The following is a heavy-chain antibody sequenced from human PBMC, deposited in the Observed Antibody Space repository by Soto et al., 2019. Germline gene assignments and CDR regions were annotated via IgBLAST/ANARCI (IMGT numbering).Heavy chain of an antibody. CDR1: GYNFITYG. Sequence: ASVKVSCKASGYNFITYGISWVRQAPGQGLEWMGWISCDNGKTENAPKFQGRVTMTTDTSTNTAYMELRSLRSDDTAVYYCARDGRTFGSGSYYNRYAMDVWGQGTTVTVSS. D-gene: IGHD3-10*01. CDR2: ISCDNGKT. J-gene: IGHJ6*02. CDR3: ARDGRTFGSGSYYNRYAMDV. V-gene: IGHV1-18*01.